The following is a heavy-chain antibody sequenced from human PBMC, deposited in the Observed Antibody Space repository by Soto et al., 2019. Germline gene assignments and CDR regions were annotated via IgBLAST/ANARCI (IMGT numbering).Heavy chain of an antibody. D-gene: IGHD1-7*01. CDR3: ANRQTGTPSYGMDV. CDR2: TSYDGTKK. CDR1: GFTFSRSG. J-gene: IGHJ6*02. V-gene: IGHV3-30*18. Sequence: PGGSLRLSCAASGFTFSRSGMHWVRQAPGKGLEWVAYTSYDGTKKDYADSVKGRFTISRDNSKNTLYLQMNSLRAEDTAVYYCANRQTGTPSYGMDVWGQGTTVTVSS.